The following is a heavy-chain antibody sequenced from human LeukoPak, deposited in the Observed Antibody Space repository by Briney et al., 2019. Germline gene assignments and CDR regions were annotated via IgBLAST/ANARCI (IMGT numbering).Heavy chain of an antibody. CDR1: GFTFNNYV. D-gene: IGHD3-22*01. CDR3: AKESRPYYYDSSGYYY. CDR2: ISGTGGST. J-gene: IGHJ4*02. V-gene: IGHV3-23*01. Sequence: PGGSLRLSCAASGFTFNNYVMSWVRQAPGKGLEWVSTISGTGGSTYYADSVKGRFTISRDNSKNTLYLQMNSLRAEDTAVYYCAKESRPYYYDSSGYYYWGQGTLVTVSS.